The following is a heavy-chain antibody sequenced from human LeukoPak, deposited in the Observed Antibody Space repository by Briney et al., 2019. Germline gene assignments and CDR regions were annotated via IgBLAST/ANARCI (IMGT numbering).Heavy chain of an antibody. CDR3: ARGHQLQNGNWFDP. Sequence: PGGSLRLSCAASGFTFNRYAMHWVRQAPGKGLEWVANIAYDGGTKYYADSVKGRFSVSRDNSKNTLYLQMNSLRPEDTAVYYCARGHQLQNGNWFDPWGRGTLVTVSS. J-gene: IGHJ5*02. D-gene: IGHD2-2*01. V-gene: IGHV3-30*03. CDR1: GFTFNRYA. CDR2: IAYDGGTK.